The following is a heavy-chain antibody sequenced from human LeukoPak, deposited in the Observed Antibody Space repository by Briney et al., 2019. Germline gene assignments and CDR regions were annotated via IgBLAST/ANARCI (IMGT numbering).Heavy chain of an antibody. D-gene: IGHD6-13*01. CDR1: GGSISSYY. Sequence: SETLSLTCTVSGGSISSYYWSWIRQPPGKGLEWIGYIYYSGSTNYNPSLKSRVTISVDTSKNQFSLKLSSVTAADTAVYYCARGSEYSSSWYPSDFDYWGQGTLVTVSS. V-gene: IGHV4-59*12. CDR2: IYYSGST. CDR3: ARGSEYSSSWYPSDFDY. J-gene: IGHJ4*02.